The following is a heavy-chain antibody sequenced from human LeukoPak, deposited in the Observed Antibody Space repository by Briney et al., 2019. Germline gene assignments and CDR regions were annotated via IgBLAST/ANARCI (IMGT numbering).Heavy chain of an antibody. D-gene: IGHD1-26*01. CDR1: GGSISSYY. J-gene: IGHJ5*02. CDR2: IYTSGST. Sequence: SVTLSLTCTVSGGSISSYYWSWIRQPPGKGLEWIGYIYTSGSTNYNPSLKSRVTISVDTSKNQFSLKLSSVTAADTAVYYCARLARGAFDPWGQGTLSPSPQ. V-gene: IGHV4-4*09. CDR3: ARLARGAFDP.